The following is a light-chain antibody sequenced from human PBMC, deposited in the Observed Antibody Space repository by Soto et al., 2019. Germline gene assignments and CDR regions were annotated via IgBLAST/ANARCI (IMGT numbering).Light chain of an antibody. CDR1: QTVNTW. Sequence: DIPMTQSPSTLSASVGDRVTITCRASQTVNTWLAWYQQKTGKAPKVLIFDASSLKTGVTSRFSGSGSGTEFTLTISNLQPDDFAAYYCQKYDSYSSGPFGQGTKVEIK. CDR2: DAS. J-gene: IGKJ1*01. V-gene: IGKV1-5*01. CDR3: QKYDSYSSGP.